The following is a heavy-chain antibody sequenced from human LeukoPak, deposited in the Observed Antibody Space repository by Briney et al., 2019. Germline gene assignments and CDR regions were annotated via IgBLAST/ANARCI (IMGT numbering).Heavy chain of an antibody. Sequence: ASETLSLTCTVSGASISSYYWSWIRQPPGKGLEWIGYIYYSGSTNYNPSLKSRVTISVDTSKNQFSLKLSSVTAADTAVYYCARQRHGMDVWGLGTTVTVSS. CDR2: IYYSGST. CDR1: GASISSYY. J-gene: IGHJ6*02. CDR3: ARQRHGMDV. V-gene: IGHV4-59*08.